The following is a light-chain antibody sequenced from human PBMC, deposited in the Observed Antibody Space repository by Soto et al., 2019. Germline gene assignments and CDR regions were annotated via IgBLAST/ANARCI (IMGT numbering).Light chain of an antibody. Sequence: DIQMTQSPSSLSASVGDRVTITCQASQDISNYLNWYQQKPGQAPKLLIYDASNLETGVPSRFSGGGSGTDFILTISSLQPEDIATYYCQQYDNLLPTFGAGTKLEIK. J-gene: IGKJ2*01. V-gene: IGKV1-33*01. CDR1: QDISNY. CDR2: DAS. CDR3: QQYDNLLPT.